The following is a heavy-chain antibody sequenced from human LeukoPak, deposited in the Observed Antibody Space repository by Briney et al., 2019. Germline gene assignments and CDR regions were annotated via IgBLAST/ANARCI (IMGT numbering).Heavy chain of an antibody. D-gene: IGHD3-22*01. J-gene: IGHJ3*02. Sequence: GASVKVSCKASGYTFTCYYMHWVRQAPGQGLEWMGWINPNSGGTNYAQKFHGRVTMTRDTSISTAYMELSRLRSDDTAVYYCARVKDYYDSSGYYAFDIWGQGTMVTVSS. V-gene: IGHV1-2*02. CDR1: GYTFTCYY. CDR2: INPNSGGT. CDR3: ARVKDYYDSSGYYAFDI.